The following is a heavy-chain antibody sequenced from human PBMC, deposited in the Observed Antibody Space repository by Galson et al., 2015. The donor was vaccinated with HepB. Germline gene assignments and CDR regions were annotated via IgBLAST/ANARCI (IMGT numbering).Heavy chain of an antibody. CDR1: GYTFTDYY. CDR2: VDPEDGEA. Sequence: VKVSCKVSGYTFTDYYMHWVQQAPGKGLEWMGLVDPEDGEAIYAEKFQGRVTITADTSTDTAYMELSSLRSEDTAVYYCATVTTLYGGNSPFDLWGRGTLVTVSS. J-gene: IGHJ2*01. D-gene: IGHD4-23*01. V-gene: IGHV1-69-2*01. CDR3: ATVTTLYGGNSPFDL.